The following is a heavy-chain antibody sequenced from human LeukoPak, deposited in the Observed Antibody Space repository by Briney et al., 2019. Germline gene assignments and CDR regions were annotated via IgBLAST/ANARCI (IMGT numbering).Heavy chain of an antibody. CDR1: GYSFTTYW. V-gene: IGHV5-51*01. CDR3: ARRYCSSISCQQGNWFDP. CDR2: IYPGDSDT. D-gene: IGHD2-2*01. Sequence: GESLKISCKGSGYSFTTYWIGWVRQMPGEGLEWMGIIYPGDSDTRYSPSFQGQVTISADKSISTAYLQWSSLKASDTAMYYCARRYCSSISCQQGNWFDPWGQGTLVTVSS. J-gene: IGHJ5*02.